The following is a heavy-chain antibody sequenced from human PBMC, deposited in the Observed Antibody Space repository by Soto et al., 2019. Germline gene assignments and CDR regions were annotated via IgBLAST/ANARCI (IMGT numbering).Heavy chain of an antibody. Sequence: EVQLVESGGVVVQPGGSLRLSCAASGFTFDDYTMHWVRQAPGKGLEWVSLINWDGGSTYYAYSVKGRFVISRDNSKNSLYLQMNSLRTEDTALYYCAKGPVYGSGSYFGFEYWGQGTLVTVSS. V-gene: IGHV3-43*01. CDR2: INWDGGST. CDR1: GFTFDDYT. D-gene: IGHD3-10*01. J-gene: IGHJ4*02. CDR3: AKGPVYGSGSYFGFEY.